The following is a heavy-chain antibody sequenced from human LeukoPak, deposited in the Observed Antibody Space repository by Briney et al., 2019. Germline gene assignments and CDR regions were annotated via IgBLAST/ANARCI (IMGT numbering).Heavy chain of an antibody. Sequence: GGSLRLSCAASGFTFSSYAMHWVRQAPGKGLEYVSAISSNGGSTYYANSVKGRFTISRDNSKNTLYLQMGSLRAEDMAVYYCARGVDSSGYYYYYYGMDVWGHGTTVTVSS. D-gene: IGHD3-22*01. CDR2: ISSNGGST. V-gene: IGHV3-64*01. CDR3: ARGVDSSGYYYYYYGMDV. J-gene: IGHJ6*02. CDR1: GFTFSSYA.